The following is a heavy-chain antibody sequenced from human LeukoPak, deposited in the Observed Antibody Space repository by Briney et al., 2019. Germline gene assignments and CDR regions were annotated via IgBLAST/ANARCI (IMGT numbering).Heavy chain of an antibody. CDR3: ARQLPFGGVIAH. D-gene: IGHD3-16*01. V-gene: IGHV5-51*01. CDR1: GYRFSSYW. CDR2: IYPGDSDT. J-gene: IGHJ5*02. Sequence: GESLNISCTGSGYRFSSYWIGWVRQMPGKGLEWMGIIYPGDSDTRYSPSFQGQITISADKSISTAYLQWSSLKASDTAMYYCARQLPFGGVIAHWGQGTLVTVSS.